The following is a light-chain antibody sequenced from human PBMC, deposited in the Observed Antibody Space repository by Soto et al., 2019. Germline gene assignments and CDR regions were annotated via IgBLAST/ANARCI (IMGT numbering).Light chain of an antibody. V-gene: IGKV3-11*01. CDR3: QQRSKWP. CDR2: GAS. J-gene: IGKJ4*01. Sequence: EVVVTQAAATLSLSACESATLTCRASQSVSSNLAWYQQKPGQAPRLLIDGASSRATGIPCRVSGSGSGTDFTLTSSSQEPEDCAVYYCQQRSKWPFGGGTKVDIK. CDR1: QSVSSN.